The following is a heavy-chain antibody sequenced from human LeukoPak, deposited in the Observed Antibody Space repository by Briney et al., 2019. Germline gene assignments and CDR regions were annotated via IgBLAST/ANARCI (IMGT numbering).Heavy chain of an antibody. D-gene: IGHD3/OR15-3a*01. J-gene: IGHJ4*02. Sequence: WGSLRLSCAASGFTFSSHEMNWVRQAPGRGLEWISYISSSGSTIFYTDSLKGRFTISRDNAKNSLYLQMNSLRADDTTVYYCARGPGLFPYFDYWGQGTLVTVSS. CDR1: GFTFSSHE. CDR3: ARGPGLFPYFDY. V-gene: IGHV3-48*03. CDR2: ISSSGSTI.